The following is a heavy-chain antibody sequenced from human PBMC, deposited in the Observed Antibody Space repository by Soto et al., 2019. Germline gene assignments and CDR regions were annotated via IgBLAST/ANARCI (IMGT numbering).Heavy chain of an antibody. D-gene: IGHD2-15*01. V-gene: IGHV3-23*01. CDR3: ARGRYCSGGSCFFDY. J-gene: IGHJ4*02. CDR2: ISSGGST. CDR1: GFTFSSYS. Sequence: PGGSLRLSCAASGFTFSSYSMNWVRQAPGKGLEWVSSISSGGSTYYADSVKGRFTISRDNSKNTLYLQMNSLRAEDTAVYYCARGRYCSGGSCFFDYWVQGTLVTVSS.